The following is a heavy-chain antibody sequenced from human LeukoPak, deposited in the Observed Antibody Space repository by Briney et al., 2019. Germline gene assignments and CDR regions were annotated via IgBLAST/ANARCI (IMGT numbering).Heavy chain of an antibody. J-gene: IGHJ5*02. CDR2: INPNSGGT. Sequence: ASVKVSCKASGYTFTGYYMHWVRQAPGQRLEWMGWINPNSGGTNYAQKFQGRVTMTRDTSISTAYMELSRLRSGDTAVYYCARDGPITFGGAAWFDPWGQGTLVTVSS. D-gene: IGHD3-16*01. CDR3: ARDGPITFGGAAWFDP. CDR1: GYTFTGYY. V-gene: IGHV1-2*02.